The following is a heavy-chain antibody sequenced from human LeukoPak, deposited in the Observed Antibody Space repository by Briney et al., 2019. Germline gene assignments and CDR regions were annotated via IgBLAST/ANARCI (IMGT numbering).Heavy chain of an antibody. CDR2: ISGSGGST. CDR1: GFTFSSYA. D-gene: IGHD3-22*01. CDR3: AKDPRAHYYDSSGYYITDLFFDY. V-gene: IGHV3-23*01. Sequence: GGSLRFSCAASGFTFSSYAMSWVRQAPGKGLEWVSAISGSGGSTYYADSVKGRFTISRDNSKNTLYLQMNSLRAEDTAVYYCAKDPRAHYYDSSGYYITDLFFDYWGQGTLVTVPS. J-gene: IGHJ4*02.